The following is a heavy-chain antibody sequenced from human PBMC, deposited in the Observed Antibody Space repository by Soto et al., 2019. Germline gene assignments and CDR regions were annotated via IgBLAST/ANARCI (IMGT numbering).Heavy chain of an antibody. CDR1: GFTFSSYG. CDR3: ATGQYRSRGSCYFNRSDY. V-gene: IGHV3-30*03. D-gene: IGHD2-15*01. Sequence: QVQLVESGGGVVQPGRSLRLSCGASGFTFSSYGMHWVRQAPGKGLEWVAGISYDGSYESYADSVKGRCTISRDNSKNTLYVQKNSLRAEDTAVYYCATGQYRSRGSCYFNRSDYWGQGTLFTVSS. CDR2: ISYDGSYE. J-gene: IGHJ4*02.